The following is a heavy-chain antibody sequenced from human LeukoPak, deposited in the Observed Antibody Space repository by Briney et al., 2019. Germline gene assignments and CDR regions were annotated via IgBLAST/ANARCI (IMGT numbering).Heavy chain of an antibody. V-gene: IGHV3-74*01. CDR1: GFTFSSYW. CDR2: ISSDGSFT. D-gene: IGHD1-26*01. Sequence: GGSLRLSCAASGFTFSSYWMHWVRQAPGKGLVWVSRISSDGSFTNYADSVKGRFTISRDNAKNMLYLQMNSLRAEDTAVYYCAIAIGGNDYWGQGTLLTVSS. J-gene: IGHJ4*02. CDR3: AIAIGGNDY.